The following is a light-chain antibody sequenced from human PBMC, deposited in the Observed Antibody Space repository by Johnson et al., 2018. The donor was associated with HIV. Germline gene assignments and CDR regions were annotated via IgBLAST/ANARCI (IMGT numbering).Light chain of an antibody. J-gene: IGLJ1*01. CDR1: SSNIGNNY. CDR2: DNN. V-gene: IGLV1-51*01. Sequence: QSVLTQPPSVSAAPGQKVTISCSGSSSNIGNNYVSWYQQLPGTAPKLLIYDNNRRPSGIPDRFSGSKSGTSVTLGITGLQTGDEADYHCRTWDSSLSASYVFGSATKVTVL. CDR3: RTWDSSLSASYV.